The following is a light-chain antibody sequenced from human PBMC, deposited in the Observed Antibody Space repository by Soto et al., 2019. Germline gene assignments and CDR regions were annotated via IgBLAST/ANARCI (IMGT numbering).Light chain of an antibody. CDR2: GNS. V-gene: IGLV1-40*01. CDR1: SSNIGAGFD. Sequence: QSVLTQPPSVSGAPGQRVTISCTGSSSNIGAGFDVPWYQQLPGTAPKLLIYGNSNRPSGVPNRFSGSKSGTSASLAITGLLAEEEADYYCQSYDRSLSGSVFGTGTKLTVL. J-gene: IGLJ1*01. CDR3: QSYDRSLSGSV.